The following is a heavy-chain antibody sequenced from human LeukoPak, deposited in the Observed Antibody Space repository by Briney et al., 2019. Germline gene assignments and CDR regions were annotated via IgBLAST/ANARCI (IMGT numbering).Heavy chain of an antibody. CDR1: GGSISSSSYY. CDR3: ARVPGYSYGYFDY. Sequence: SSETLSLTCTVSGGSISSSSYYWGWIRQPPGKGLEWIGSIYYSGSTYYNPSLKSRVTISVDTSKNQFSLKLSSVTAADTAVYYCARVPGYSYGYFDYWGQGTLVTVSS. CDR2: IYYSGST. D-gene: IGHD5-18*01. V-gene: IGHV4-39*01. J-gene: IGHJ4*02.